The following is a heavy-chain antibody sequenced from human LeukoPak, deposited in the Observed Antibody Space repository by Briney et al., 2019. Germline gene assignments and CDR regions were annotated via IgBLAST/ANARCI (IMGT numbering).Heavy chain of an antibody. D-gene: IGHD6-13*01. CDR2: IYYSGST. CDR1: GGSISSGGYY. Sequence: SETLSLTCTVSGGSISSGGYYWSWIRQHPGKGLEWIGYIYYSGSTYYNPSLKSRVTISIDTSKNQFSLKLSSVTAADTAVYYCARGISSSWYRLFDYWGQGTLVTVSS. J-gene: IGHJ4*02. CDR3: ARGISSSWYRLFDY. V-gene: IGHV4-31*03.